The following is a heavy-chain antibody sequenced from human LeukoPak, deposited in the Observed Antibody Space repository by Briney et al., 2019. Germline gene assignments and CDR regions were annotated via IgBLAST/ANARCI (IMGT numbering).Heavy chain of an antibody. V-gene: IGHV3-11*01. J-gene: IGHJ4*02. CDR2: ISSSGSII. D-gene: IGHD5-24*01. Sequence: GGSLSLSCAPSGFTFSDYYMNWNRQAPGKGLEWVSYISSSGSIIYHADSVKGRFTISRDNSKNTLYLQMNSLRAEDTAIYFCAKSGYNRFDYWGQGTLVTVSS. CDR3: AKSGYNRFDY. CDR1: GFTFSDYY.